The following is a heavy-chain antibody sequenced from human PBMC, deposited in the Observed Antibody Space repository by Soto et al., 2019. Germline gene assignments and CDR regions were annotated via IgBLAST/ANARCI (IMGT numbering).Heavy chain of an antibody. J-gene: IGHJ4*02. CDR2: IGWGAGVT. CDR3: AEDRHPDGIGSADF. CDR1: GFTFSTYT. D-gene: IGHD1-20*01. Sequence: EVQLLESGGHLVQPGGSLRLSCAASGFTFSTYTMNWVRQAPGKGLEWVSSIGWGAGVTYYADSVRGRFTVSRDDSKNMLLRQMSRLTVDDTAIYYWAEDRHPDGIGSADFWGQGALVTVSS. V-gene: IGHV3-23*01.